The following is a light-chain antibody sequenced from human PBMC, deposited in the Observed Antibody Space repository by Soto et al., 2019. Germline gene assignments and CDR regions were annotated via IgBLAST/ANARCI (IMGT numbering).Light chain of an antibody. CDR3: TSYTSASTLV. CDR1: SDDIGANNY. J-gene: IGLJ2*01. Sequence: QSALTQPASVSGSPGQSITISCTGTSDDIGANNYVSWYQYHPGKAPKILIYEAANRPSGISHRFSGSKSGNTASLTISGLQAEDEADYFCTSYTSASTLVFGGGTKLTVL. V-gene: IGLV2-14*01. CDR2: EAA.